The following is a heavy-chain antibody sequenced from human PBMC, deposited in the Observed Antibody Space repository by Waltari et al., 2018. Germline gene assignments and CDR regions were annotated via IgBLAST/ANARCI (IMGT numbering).Heavy chain of an antibody. D-gene: IGHD3-22*01. Sequence: VQLIETGGGLIQPGGSLRLSCAAAGITGGNSHMSWVRQAPGQGLEWVSDIFGDVRTSYAEAVRGRFTISTDTSKNTLYLQMSSLTFEDTATYYCATVGEGTSGYYHYWGQGTLVTVSS. V-gene: IGHV3-53*02. J-gene: IGHJ4*02. CDR1: GITGGNSH. CDR2: IFGDVRT. CDR3: ATVGEGTSGYYHY.